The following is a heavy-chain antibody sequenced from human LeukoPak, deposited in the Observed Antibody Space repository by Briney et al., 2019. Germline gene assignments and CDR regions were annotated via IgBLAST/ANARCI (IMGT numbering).Heavy chain of an antibody. CDR1: GFTFDDYA. CDR3: AKPLEKYTYGGNFDY. J-gene: IGHJ4*02. Sequence: GRSLRLSCAASGFTFDDYAMHWVRQAPGKGLEWVSGISWNSGSIGYADSVKGRFTISRDNAKNTLYLQMNNLRAEDTAVYYCAKPLEKYTYGGNFDYWGQGLLVTVSS. V-gene: IGHV3-9*01. CDR2: ISWNSGSI. D-gene: IGHD4-23*01.